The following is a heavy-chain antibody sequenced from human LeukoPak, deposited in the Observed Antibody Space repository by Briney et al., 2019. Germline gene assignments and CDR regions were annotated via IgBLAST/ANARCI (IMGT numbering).Heavy chain of an antibody. D-gene: IGHD3-22*01. V-gene: IGHV4-34*01. CDR3: VREAATDYYDSSGYYRQTEVFDA. Sequence: PSETLSLTCAVYGGSFSGYYWSWIRQPPGKGLEWIGEINHSGGTNYNPSLKSRVTISVDTSKNQFSLKLSSVTAADTAVYYCVREAATDYYDSSGYYRQTEVFDAWGQGTMVTVSS. J-gene: IGHJ3*01. CDR1: GGSFSGYY. CDR2: INHSGGT.